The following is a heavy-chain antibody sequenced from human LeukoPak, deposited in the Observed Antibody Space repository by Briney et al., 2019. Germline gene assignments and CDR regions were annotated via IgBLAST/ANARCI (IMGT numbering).Heavy chain of an antibody. Sequence: ASVKVSCKASGYTFTGYYMHWVRQAPGQGLERMGWINPNSGGTNYAQTFQGRVTMTRDASISTAHMELSRLRSDDTAVYYCARDFSSSSSAFDIWGQGTMVTVSS. D-gene: IGHD6-6*01. J-gene: IGHJ3*02. CDR2: INPNSGGT. CDR1: GYTFTGYY. CDR3: ARDFSSSSSAFDI. V-gene: IGHV1-2*02.